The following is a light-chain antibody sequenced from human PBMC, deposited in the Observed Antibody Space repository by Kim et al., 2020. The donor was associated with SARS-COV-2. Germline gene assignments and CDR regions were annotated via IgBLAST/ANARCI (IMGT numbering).Light chain of an antibody. J-gene: IGKJ2*01. Sequence: YLSPGERATRSCRASQSVSSYVAWYQQKPGQAPRLLIYDASNRATGIPARFSGSGSGTDFTLTISSLEPEDFAVYYCQQRSNWPGTFGQGTKLEIK. V-gene: IGKV3-11*01. CDR3: QQRSNWPGT. CDR1: QSVSSY. CDR2: DAS.